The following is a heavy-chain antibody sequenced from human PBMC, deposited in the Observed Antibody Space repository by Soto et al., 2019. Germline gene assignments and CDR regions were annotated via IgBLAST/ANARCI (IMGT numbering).Heavy chain of an antibody. J-gene: IGHJ4*02. CDR2: IYYSGST. D-gene: IGHD6-19*01. Sequence: SETLSLTCTVSGGSISSSSYYWGWIRQPPGKGLEWIGSIYYSGSTYYNPSLKSRVTISVDTSKNQFSLKLSSVTAADTAVYYCARQGFIAVAANFDYWGQGTLVTVSS. CDR1: GGSISSSSYY. CDR3: ARQGFIAVAANFDY. V-gene: IGHV4-39*01.